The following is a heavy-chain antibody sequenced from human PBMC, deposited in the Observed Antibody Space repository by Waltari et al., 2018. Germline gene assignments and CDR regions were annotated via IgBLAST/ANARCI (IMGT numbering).Heavy chain of an antibody. CDR2: NIPIFGTA. V-gene: IGHV1-69*01. D-gene: IGHD3-3*01. J-gene: IGHJ4*02. Sequence: QVQLVQSGAEVKKPGSSVKVSCKASGGTFSSYAMSWVGQAPGQGLAWMGGNIPIFGTANYAQKFQGRVTITADESTSTAYMELSSLRSEDTAVYYCARFYYDFWSGYLSWGQGTLVTVSS. CDR1: GGTFSSYA. CDR3: ARFYYDFWSGYLS.